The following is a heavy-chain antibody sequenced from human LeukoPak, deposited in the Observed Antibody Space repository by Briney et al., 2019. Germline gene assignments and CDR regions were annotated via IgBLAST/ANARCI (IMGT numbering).Heavy chain of an antibody. CDR1: GGSISSYY. D-gene: IGHD6-13*01. CDR3: ARARIAAAGITLYDY. Sequence: PSETLSLTRTVSGGSISSYYWSWIRQPAGKGLEWIGRIYTSGSTNYNPSLKSRVTMSVDTSKNQFSLKLSSVTAADTAVYYCARARIAAAGITLYDYWGQGTLVTVSS. J-gene: IGHJ4*02. CDR2: IYTSGST. V-gene: IGHV4-4*07.